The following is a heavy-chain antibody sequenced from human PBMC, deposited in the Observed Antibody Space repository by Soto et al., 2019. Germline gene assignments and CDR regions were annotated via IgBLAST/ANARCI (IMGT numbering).Heavy chain of an antibody. D-gene: IGHD2-2*01. J-gene: IGHJ4*02. V-gene: IGHV3-23*01. Sequence: VGSLRLSCAASGFTFSSYAMSWVRQAPGKGLEWVSAISGSGGSTYYADSVKGRFTISRDNSKNTLYLQMNSLRAEDTAVYYCAKGPRAVVPAAQLFDYWGQGTLVTVSS. CDR3: AKGPRAVVPAAQLFDY. CDR2: ISGSGGST. CDR1: GFTFSSYA.